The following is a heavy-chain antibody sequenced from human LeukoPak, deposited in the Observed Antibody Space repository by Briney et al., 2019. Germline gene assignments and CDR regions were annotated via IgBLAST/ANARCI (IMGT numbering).Heavy chain of an antibody. D-gene: IGHD7-27*01. CDR2: INPNSGGT. J-gene: IGHJ4*02. CDR1: GSTFTGYY. V-gene: IGHV1-2*02. Sequence: GASVKVSCKASGSTFTGYYMHWVRQAPGQGLEWMGWINPNSGGTNYAQKFQGRVTMTRDTSISTAYMELSRLRSDDTAVYYCARDWGPPLSYLDYWGQGTLVTVSS. CDR3: ARDWGPPLSYLDY.